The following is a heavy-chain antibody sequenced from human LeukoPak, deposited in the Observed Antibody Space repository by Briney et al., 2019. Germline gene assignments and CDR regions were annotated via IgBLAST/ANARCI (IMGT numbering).Heavy chain of an antibody. CDR1: GGSFSGYY. CDR3: ARYGGNTLDF. V-gene: IGHV4-31*11. J-gene: IGHJ4*02. CDR2: SYYSGIT. D-gene: IGHD4-23*01. Sequence: PSETLSLTCAVYGGSFSGYYWSWIRQHPGKGLEWIGYSYYSGITYYNPSLKSRVIISVDTSKNQFSLKLSSVTAADTAVYYCARYGGNTLDFWGQGTLVTVSS.